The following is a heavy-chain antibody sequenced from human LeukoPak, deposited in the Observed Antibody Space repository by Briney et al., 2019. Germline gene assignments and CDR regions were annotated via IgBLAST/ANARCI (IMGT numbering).Heavy chain of an antibody. CDR3: GRGNGYGLDY. D-gene: IGHD5-18*01. V-gene: IGHV1-2*06. CDR1: GYTFTSYY. Sequence: GASVTVSFTASGYTFTSYYMHWVRQAPGQGLEWMGRIYPNTGGTNYAQNFQGRVTLTRDTSISTVYMELNRLSSDDTAIYYCGRGNGYGLDYWGQGTLVTVSS. J-gene: IGHJ4*02. CDR2: IYPNTGGT.